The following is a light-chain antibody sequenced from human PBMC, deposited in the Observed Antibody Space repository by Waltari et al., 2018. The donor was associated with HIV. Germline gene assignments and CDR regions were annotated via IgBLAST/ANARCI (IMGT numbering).Light chain of an antibody. J-gene: IGLJ1*01. CDR1: SSDVGAFQY. Sequence: QSALTQPPSASGSPGQSVPISCPGASSDVGAFQYVSWYQQHPGKAPKLLIYDVTKRPSGVPDRFSGSKSGNTASLTVSGLQAEDEAHYYCSSYAGSSMSYAFGTGTKVTVL. CDR3: SSYAGSSMSYA. V-gene: IGLV2-8*01. CDR2: DVT.